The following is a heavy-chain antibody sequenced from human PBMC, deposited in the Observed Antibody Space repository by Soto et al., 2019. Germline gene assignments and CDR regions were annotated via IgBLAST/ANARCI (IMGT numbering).Heavy chain of an antibody. Sequence: QDQLVQSGAEVKKPGSSVKVSCKAFGGPFSSHTFSWVRQAPGQGLEWMGRIIPALGTTTYAQKFQGRVTITADEPVTTAYMELNSLRTEGPAVYYCARPDFGDYWYFDLWGRGTLVTVSS. CDR2: IIPALGTT. CDR1: GGPFSSHT. CDR3: ARPDFGDYWYFDL. D-gene: IGHD4-17*01. J-gene: IGHJ2*01. V-gene: IGHV1-69*08.